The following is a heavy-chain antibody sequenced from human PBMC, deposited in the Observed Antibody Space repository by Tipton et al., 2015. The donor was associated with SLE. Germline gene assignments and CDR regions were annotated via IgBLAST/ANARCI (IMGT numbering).Heavy chain of an antibody. D-gene: IGHD3-16*01. CDR2: ISSDGTNI. CDR3: AKDFRRISLMAMITYYFDN. V-gene: IGHV3-21*04. Sequence: GSLRLSCAASGFTLSSYWMSWVRQAPGKGLEWLSSISSDGTNIFYADSVKGRFTISRDNAKNSLFLQMDSLRAEDTAVYYCAKDFRRISLMAMITYYFDNWGQGTLVTVSS. CDR1: GFTLSSYW. J-gene: IGHJ4*02.